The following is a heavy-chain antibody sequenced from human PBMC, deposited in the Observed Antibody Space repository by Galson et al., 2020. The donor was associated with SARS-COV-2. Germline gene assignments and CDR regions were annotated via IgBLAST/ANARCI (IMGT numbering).Heavy chain of an antibody. Sequence: QAGGSLRLSCAASGFTFSSYAMHWVRQAPGKGLEWVAVISYDGSNKYYADSVKGRFTISRDNSKNTLYLQMNSLRAEDTAVCYCARAYSGSYSSYFDCWGQGTLVTVSS. J-gene: IGHJ4*02. V-gene: IGHV3-30*04. D-gene: IGHD1-26*01. CDR2: ISYDGSNK. CDR1: GFTFSSYA. CDR3: ARAYSGSYSSYFDC.